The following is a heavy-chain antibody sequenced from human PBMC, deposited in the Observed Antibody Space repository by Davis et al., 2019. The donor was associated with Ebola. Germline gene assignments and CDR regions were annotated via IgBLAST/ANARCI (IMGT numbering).Heavy chain of an antibody. Sequence: PGGSLRLPCLPSVFTFSAYAMHWVRQAPGKGLEWVVHIWFDGNNKFYGDSVKGRFTISRDISKNTVYLQMNSLRDDDTAVYYCTRGQRLSEYWGLGTLVTVSS. CDR2: IWFDGNNK. V-gene: IGHV3-33*01. CDR3: TRGQRLSEY. J-gene: IGHJ4*02. CDR1: VFTFSAYA.